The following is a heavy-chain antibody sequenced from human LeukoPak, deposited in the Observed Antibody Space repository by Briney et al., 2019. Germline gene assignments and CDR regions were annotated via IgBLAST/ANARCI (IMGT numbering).Heavy chain of an antibody. J-gene: IGHJ4*02. CDR2: INHSGRT. D-gene: IGHD6-19*01. CDR3: ARLVAVAGVFDY. Sequence: SETLSLTCAVYGGSFRGYYWNWIRQPPGKGLESIAEINHSGRTIYNPSLKSRVTISVDTSKNHFSLKLSSVTAADTAVYYCARLVAVAGVFDYWGQGTLVTVSS. V-gene: IGHV4-34*01. CDR1: GGSFRGYY.